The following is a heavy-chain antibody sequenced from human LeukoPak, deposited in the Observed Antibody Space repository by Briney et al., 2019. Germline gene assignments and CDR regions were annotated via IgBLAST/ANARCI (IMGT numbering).Heavy chain of an antibody. CDR2: ISAYNGNT. J-gene: IGHJ4*02. Sequence: ASVKVSCKASGYTFTSYGIGWVRQAPGQGLEWMGWISAYNGNTNYAQKLQGRVTMTTDTSTSTAYMELRSLRSDDTAVYYCARDPAFGARPRGATRGRSFDYWGQGTLVTVSS. V-gene: IGHV1-18*01. CDR1: GYTFTSYG. CDR3: ARDPAFGARPRGATRGRSFDY. D-gene: IGHD3-10*01.